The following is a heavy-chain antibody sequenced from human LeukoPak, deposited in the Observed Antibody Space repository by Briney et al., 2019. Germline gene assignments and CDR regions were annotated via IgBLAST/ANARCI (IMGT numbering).Heavy chain of an antibody. V-gene: IGHV3-30*02. Sequence: GGSLRLSCAASGFTFSSYDMHWVRQAPGKGPEWVAFIRYDGSNKYYADSVKGRFTISRDNSKNTLYLQMNSLRAEDTAVYYCASSKGRGYSGYDFDSWGQGTLVTVSS. CDR1: GFTFSSYD. CDR2: IRYDGSNK. J-gene: IGHJ4*02. D-gene: IGHD5-12*01. CDR3: ASSKGRGYSGYDFDS.